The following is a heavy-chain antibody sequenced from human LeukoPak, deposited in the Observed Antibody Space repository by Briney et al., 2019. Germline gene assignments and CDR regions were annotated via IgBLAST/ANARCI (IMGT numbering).Heavy chain of an antibody. V-gene: IGHV4-59*08. CDR1: GGSIDTYY. CDR2: IHYSGRT. CDR3: ARHKKTDYGVPSYYYGMDV. J-gene: IGHJ6*02. Sequence: PSETLSLTCTVSGGSIDTYYWNWIRQPPGKGLEWIGYIHYSGRTNYNPSLKSRVTISVDTSKNQFSLKLSSVTAADTAVYHCARHKKTDYGVPSYYYGMDVWGQGTTVTVSS. D-gene: IGHD4-17*01.